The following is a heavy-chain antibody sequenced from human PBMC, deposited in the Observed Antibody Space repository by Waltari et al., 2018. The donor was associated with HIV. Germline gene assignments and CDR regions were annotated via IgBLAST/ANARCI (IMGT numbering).Heavy chain of an antibody. CDR3: ARGVHLLLPKGGWFDP. D-gene: IGHD1-26*01. CDR2: ISYDGSNK. Sequence: QVQLVESGGGVVQPGRSLRLSCAASGITFSRYTMHWVRQAPGKGLEWVAVISYDGSNKYYADSVKGRFTISRDNSKNTLYLQMNSLRPEDTAVYLCARGVHLLLPKGGWFDPWGQGTLVTVSS. V-gene: IGHV3-30*04. J-gene: IGHJ5*02. CDR1: GITFSRYT.